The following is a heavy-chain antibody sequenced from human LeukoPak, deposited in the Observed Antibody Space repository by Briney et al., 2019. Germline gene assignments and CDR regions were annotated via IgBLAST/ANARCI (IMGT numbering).Heavy chain of an antibody. D-gene: IGHD4-17*01. CDR3: ARDPNGDYLGAFDF. CDR1: EFTFSRYA. CDR2: ITSRDGRT. Sequence: GGSLRLSCAAPEFTFSRYAMTWVRQAPGKGLEWVSSITSRDGRTSYADSVKGRFTVSRDNSKNTLYPQMNYLRVEDTAVYYCARDPNGDYLGAFDFWGQGTLVTVSS. V-gene: IGHV3-23*01. J-gene: IGHJ3*01.